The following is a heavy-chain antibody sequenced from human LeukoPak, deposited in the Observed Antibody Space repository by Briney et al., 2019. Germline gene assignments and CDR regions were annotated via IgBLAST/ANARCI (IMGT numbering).Heavy chain of an antibody. CDR3: ARTGSPRGYSGYDFDY. D-gene: IGHD5-12*01. Sequence: ASVKVSCKASGYTFTSYGISWVQQAPGQGLEWMGWISAYNGNTNYAQKLQGRVTMTTDTSTSTAYMELRSLRSDDTAVYYCARTGSPRGYSGYDFDYWGQGTLVTVSS. CDR2: ISAYNGNT. J-gene: IGHJ4*02. CDR1: GYTFTSYG. V-gene: IGHV1-18*04.